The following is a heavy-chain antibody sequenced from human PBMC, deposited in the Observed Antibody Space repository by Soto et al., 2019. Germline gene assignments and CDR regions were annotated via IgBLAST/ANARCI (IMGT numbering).Heavy chain of an antibody. CDR3: ARDMYYYDSSGYNTGRNDAFDI. CDR2: IIPIFGTA. CDR1: GGTFSRYA. J-gene: IGHJ3*02. D-gene: IGHD3-22*01. V-gene: IGHV1-69*13. Sequence: SVKVSCKASGGTFSRYAISWVRQAPGQGLEWMGGIIPIFGTANYAQKFQGRVTITADESTSTAYMELSSLRSEDTAVYYCARDMYYYDSSGYNTGRNDAFDIWGQGTMVTVSS.